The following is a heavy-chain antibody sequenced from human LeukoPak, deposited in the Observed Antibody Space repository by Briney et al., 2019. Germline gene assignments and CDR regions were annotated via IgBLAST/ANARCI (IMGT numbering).Heavy chain of an antibody. D-gene: IGHD4-11*01. CDR3: ASGGLQHLYLFDY. J-gene: IGHJ4*02. CDR1: GYTFTSYD. CDR2: MNPNSGNT. V-gene: IGHV1-8*01. Sequence: ASVKVSCKASGYTFTSYDINWVRQATGQGLEWMGWMNPNSGNTGYAQKFQGRVTMTRNTSISTAYMELSSLRSDDTAVYYCASGGLQHLYLFDYWGQGTLVTVSS.